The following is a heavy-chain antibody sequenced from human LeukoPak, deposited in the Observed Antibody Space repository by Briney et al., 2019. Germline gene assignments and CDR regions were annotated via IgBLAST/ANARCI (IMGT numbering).Heavy chain of an antibody. CDR1: GGSFSGYY. CDR3: ARTYSGSYYARYYFDY. V-gene: IGHV4-34*01. Sequence: SETLSLTCAVYGGSFSGYYWSWIRQPQGKGLEWIGEINHSGSTNYNPSLKSRVTISVDTSKNQFSLKLSSVTAADTAVYYCARTYSGSYYARYYFDYWGQGTLVTVSS. J-gene: IGHJ4*02. D-gene: IGHD1-26*01. CDR2: INHSGST.